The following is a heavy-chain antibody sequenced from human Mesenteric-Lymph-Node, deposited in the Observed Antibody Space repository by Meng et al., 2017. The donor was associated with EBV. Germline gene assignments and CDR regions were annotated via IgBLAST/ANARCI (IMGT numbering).Heavy chain of an antibody. CDR2: FTPLLDIT. Sequence: QVQLLQSAAEVQKPVSSVKVSCKAAGGTFRSYGSSWVRQAPGQGLEWVGIFTPLLDITNYAQRFRGRVTISADASTSTTYLEFSSLKSEDTAMYYCATYHSDSSGPMDYWGQGTLVTVSS. CDR1: GGTFRSYG. CDR3: ATYHSDSSGPMDY. D-gene: IGHD3-22*01. V-gene: IGHV1-69*18. J-gene: IGHJ4*02.